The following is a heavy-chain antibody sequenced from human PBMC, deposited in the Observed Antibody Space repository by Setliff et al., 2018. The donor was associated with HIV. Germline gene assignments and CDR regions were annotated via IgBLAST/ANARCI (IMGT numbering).Heavy chain of an antibody. J-gene: IGHJ6*03. CDR2: LYVSGDT. V-gene: IGHV4-4*07. CDR3: ALTGHRLLRGYMDV. CDR1: DDPISSYY. D-gene: IGHD2-15*01. Sequence: LSLTCYVTDDPISSYYWSWVRQPAGKGLEWIGRLYVSGDTNYNPSLKSRVTMSLDTSKKHFSLNLKSVAAADTAVYYCALTGHRLLRGYMDVWGKGTTVTVSS.